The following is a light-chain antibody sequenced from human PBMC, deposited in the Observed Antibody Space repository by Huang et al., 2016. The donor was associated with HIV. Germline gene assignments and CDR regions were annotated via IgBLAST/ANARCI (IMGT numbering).Light chain of an antibody. J-gene: IGKJ3*01. CDR2: SAS. CDR3: QQVANYPFT. V-gene: IGKV1-9*01. Sequence: IQLTQSPSSLSASVGDRVTLTCRASQDINNFLAWFQRKPGKVPELLIYSASTLQSGVPPRFSGSGSGTNFTLIISSLQAEDFAVYCCQQVANYPFTFGPGTNVDVK. CDR1: QDINNF.